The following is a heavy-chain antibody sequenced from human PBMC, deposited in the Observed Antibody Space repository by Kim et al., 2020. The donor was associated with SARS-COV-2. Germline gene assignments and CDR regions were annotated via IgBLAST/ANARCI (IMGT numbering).Heavy chain of an antibody. CDR2: IIPIFGTA. J-gene: IGHJ4*02. D-gene: IGHD2-8*02. Sequence: SVKVSCKASGGTLSSYAISWVRQAPGQGLEWMGGIIPIFGTANYAQKFQGRVTITADESTSTAYMELSSLRSEDTAVYYCAKSRDGSGVVSDYWGQGTLVTVSS. CDR3: AKSRDGSGVVSDY. CDR1: GGTLSSYA. V-gene: IGHV1-69*13.